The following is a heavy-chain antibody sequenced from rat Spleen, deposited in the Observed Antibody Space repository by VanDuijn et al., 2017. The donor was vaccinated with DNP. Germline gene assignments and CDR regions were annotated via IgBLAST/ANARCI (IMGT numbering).Heavy chain of an antibody. V-gene: IGHV5-7*01. J-gene: IGHJ4*01. CDR1: GFTFSDYS. CDR2: IVYDGSSS. CDR3: ARADGPSAMDA. Sequence: EVQLVESGGGLVQPGRSLKLSCAASGFTFSDYSMAWVRQAPKKGLEWVATIVYDGSSSFYGDSVTGRFTISRDNAKSSLYLQMNSLKSEDTATYYCARADGPSAMDAWGQGTSVTVSS. D-gene: IGHD1-12*02.